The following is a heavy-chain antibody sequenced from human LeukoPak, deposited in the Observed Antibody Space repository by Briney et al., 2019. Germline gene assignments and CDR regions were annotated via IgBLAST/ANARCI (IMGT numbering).Heavy chain of an antibody. CDR2: ISGSGGST. CDR3: AKDGLGSSWYLVQQGFFDY. D-gene: IGHD6-13*01. V-gene: IGHV3-23*01. Sequence: GGSLRLSCAASGFTFSSYAMSWVRHAPGKGLELVSAISGSGGSTYYADSVKGRFTISRDNSKNTLYLQMNSLRAEDTAVYYCAKDGLGSSWYLVQQGFFDYWGQGTLVTVSS. J-gene: IGHJ4*02. CDR1: GFTFSSYA.